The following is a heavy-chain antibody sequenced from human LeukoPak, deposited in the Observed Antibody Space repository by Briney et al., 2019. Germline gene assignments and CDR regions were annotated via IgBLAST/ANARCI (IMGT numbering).Heavy chain of an antibody. V-gene: IGHV3-30*02. J-gene: IGHJ4*02. D-gene: IGHD1-26*01. CDR3: AREGQGKWELFGEVDY. Sequence: GGSLRLSCAASGFTFSSYGMSWVRQAPGKGLEWVAFIRYDGSNKYYADSVKGRFTISRDNAKNSLYLQMNSLRAEDTAVYYCAREGQGKWELFGEVDYWGQGILVTVSS. CDR1: GFTFSSYG. CDR2: IRYDGSNK.